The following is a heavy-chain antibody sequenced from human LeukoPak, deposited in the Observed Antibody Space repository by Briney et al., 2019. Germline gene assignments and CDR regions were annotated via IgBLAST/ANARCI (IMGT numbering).Heavy chain of an antibody. CDR2: ISGSGGST. CDR1: GFTFSSYA. D-gene: IGHD5-18*01. Sequence: GGSLRLSCVASGFTFSSYAMSWVRQAPGKGLEWVSAISGSGGSTYYADSVKGRFTISRDNSKNTLYLQTNSLRAEDTAVYYCARVDTATNYYFDYWGQGTLVTVSS. V-gene: IGHV3-23*01. CDR3: ARVDTATNYYFDY. J-gene: IGHJ4*02.